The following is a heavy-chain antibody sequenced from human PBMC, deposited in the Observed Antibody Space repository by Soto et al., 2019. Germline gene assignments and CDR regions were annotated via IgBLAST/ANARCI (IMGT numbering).Heavy chain of an antibody. CDR2: IYYSRSD. CDR1: GDSINSADYY. J-gene: IGHJ4*02. CDR3: ARVVQFYDSSGYSFYYFDY. V-gene: IGHV4-30-4*01. D-gene: IGHD3-22*01. Sequence: SETLSLTCTVSGDSINSADYYWSWLRQPPGKGLEWIGYIYYSRSDYYNPSLGRRATITIDTSRNQSSLNLMSVTAADTAVYYCARVVQFYDSSGYSFYYFDYWGQGALVTVSS.